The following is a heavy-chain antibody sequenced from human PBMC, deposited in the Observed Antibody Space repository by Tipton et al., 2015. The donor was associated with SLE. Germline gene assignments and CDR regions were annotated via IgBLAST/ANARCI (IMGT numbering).Heavy chain of an antibody. CDR3: ARSRGYPFEY. CDR1: GFTFSSYG. V-gene: IGHV3-66*02. Sequence: SLRLSCAASGFTFSSYGMSWVRQAPGKGLEWVSVIYSGGSTYYADSVRGRFTISRDNSKNTLYLQMNSPRAEDTAVYYCARSRGYPFEYWGQGTLVTVSS. CDR2: IYSGGST. J-gene: IGHJ4*02. D-gene: IGHD5-18*01.